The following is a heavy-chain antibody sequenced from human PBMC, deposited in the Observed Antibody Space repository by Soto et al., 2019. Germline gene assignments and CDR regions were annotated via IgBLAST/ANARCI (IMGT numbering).Heavy chain of an antibody. CDR3: EQDFGGRRPFHY. CDR1: GFTFGSYA. CDR2: LTGSGAST. J-gene: IGHJ4*02. D-gene: IGHD1-26*01. Sequence: EVQLLESGGGLVQPGGSLRISCAASGFTFGSYAMTWVRQAPGKGLEWVSALTGSGASTYYADSVRSRFIISRDNSKNTLYLQMYSLRAEDTAVYYCEQDFGGRRPFHYWGQGTLVTVSS. V-gene: IGHV3-23*01.